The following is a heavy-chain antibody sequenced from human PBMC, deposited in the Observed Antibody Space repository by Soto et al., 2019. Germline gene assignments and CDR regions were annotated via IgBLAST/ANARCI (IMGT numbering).Heavy chain of an antibody. J-gene: IGHJ5*02. D-gene: IGHD2-15*01. V-gene: IGHV3-48*01. Sequence: GGSLRLSCAASGFTFSSYSMNWVRQAPGKGLEWVSYISSSSSTIYYADSVKGRFTISRDNAKNSLYLQMNSLRAEDTAVYYCAREGGPLPFDPWGQGTLVTVSS. CDR2: ISSSSSTI. CDR1: GFTFSSYS. CDR3: AREGGPLPFDP.